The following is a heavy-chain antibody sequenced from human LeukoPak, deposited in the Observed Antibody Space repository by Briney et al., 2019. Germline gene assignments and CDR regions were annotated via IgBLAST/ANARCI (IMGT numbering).Heavy chain of an antibody. CDR3: ARDRLRLLWFGELQFDP. CDR2: ISSSSSTI. V-gene: IGHV3-48*01. D-gene: IGHD3-10*01. J-gene: IGHJ5*02. CDR1: GFTFSSYS. Sequence: GGSLRLSCAASGFTFSSYSMNWVRQAPGKGLEWVSYISSSSSTIYYADSVKGRFTISRDNAKNSLYLQVNSLRAEDTAVYYCARDRLRLLWFGELQFDPWGQGTLVTVSS.